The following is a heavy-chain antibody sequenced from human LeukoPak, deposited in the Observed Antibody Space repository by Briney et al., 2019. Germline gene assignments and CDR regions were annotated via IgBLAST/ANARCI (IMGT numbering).Heavy chain of an antibody. J-gene: IGHJ3*02. CDR3: ARDRGGGYCSSTSCYPADAFDI. D-gene: IGHD2-2*01. V-gene: IGHV1-2*04. Sequence: GASVKVSCKASGYTFTCYYMHWVRQAPGQGLEWMGWINPNSGGANYAQKFQGWVTMTRDTSISTAYMELSRLRSDDTAVYYCARDRGGGYCSSTSCYPADAFDIWGQGTMVTVSS. CDR1: GYTFTCYY. CDR2: INPNSGGA.